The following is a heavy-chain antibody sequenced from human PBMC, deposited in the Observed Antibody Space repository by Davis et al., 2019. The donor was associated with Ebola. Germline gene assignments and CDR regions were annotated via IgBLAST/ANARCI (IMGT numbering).Heavy chain of an antibody. D-gene: IGHD5-18*01. J-gene: IGHJ4*02. Sequence: MPSETLSLTCAVYGGSFSGYYWSWIRQPPGKGLEWIGEINHSGSTNYNPSLKSRVTISVDTSKNQFSLKLSSVTAADTAVYYCAREAAMALDYWGQGTLVTVSS. CDR3: AREAAMALDY. V-gene: IGHV4-34*01. CDR1: GGSFSGYY. CDR2: INHSGST.